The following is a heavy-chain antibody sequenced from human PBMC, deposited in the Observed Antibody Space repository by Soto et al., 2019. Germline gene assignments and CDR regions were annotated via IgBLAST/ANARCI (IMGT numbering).Heavy chain of an antibody. V-gene: IGHV3-9*01. CDR3: AKDRSSTSWHDAFDI. J-gene: IGHJ3*02. Sequence: GGSLRLSCAASGFTFDDYAMHWVRQAPGKGLEWVSGISWNSGSIGYADSVKGRFTISRDNAENSLYLQMNSLRAEDTALYYCAKDRSSTSWHDAFDIWGQGTMLTVSS. CDR1: GFTFDDYA. CDR2: ISWNSGSI. D-gene: IGHD2-2*01.